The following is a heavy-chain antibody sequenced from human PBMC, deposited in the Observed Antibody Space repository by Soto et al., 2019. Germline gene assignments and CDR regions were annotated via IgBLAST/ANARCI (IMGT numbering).Heavy chain of an antibody. Sequence: EVQLVESGGGSVQPGGSLRLSCAASGFTFSNYDMHWVRQVTGKGLEWVSAIDIAGDTYYSDSVKGRFTISREKAKNSIYLQMNSLRAGDTAVYYCARAARWLQARYFDLWGRGTPVTVSS. J-gene: IGHJ2*01. V-gene: IGHV3-13*01. CDR1: GFTFSNYD. CDR2: IDIAGDT. D-gene: IGHD5-12*01. CDR3: ARAARWLQARYFDL.